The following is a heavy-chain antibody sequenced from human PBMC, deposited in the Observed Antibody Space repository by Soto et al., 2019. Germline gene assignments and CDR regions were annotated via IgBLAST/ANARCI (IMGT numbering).Heavy chain of an antibody. CDR3: ARTLSGYYGY. CDR2: MNPNSGNT. V-gene: IGHV1-8*01. CDR1: GYPFSTYD. J-gene: IGHJ4*02. D-gene: IGHD5-12*01. Sequence: QVQLVQSGAEVKKPGASVRVSCKASGYPFSTYDISWVRQATGQGLEWLGWMNPNSGNTGYAQKFRGRVTMTRDTSISTAYMEMSNLRSEDTATYYCARTLSGYYGYWGQGTLVTVSS.